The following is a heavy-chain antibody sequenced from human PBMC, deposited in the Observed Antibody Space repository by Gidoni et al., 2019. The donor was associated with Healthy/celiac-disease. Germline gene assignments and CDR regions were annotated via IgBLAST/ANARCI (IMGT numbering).Heavy chain of an antibody. J-gene: IGHJ4*02. CDR3: ARVIQGVAGTAHYFDY. CDR2: TYYRSKWYN. D-gene: IGHD6-19*01. Sequence: QVQLQQSGPGLVKPSQTLSLTGAISGDSVSSNSAAWNWIRQFPSRGLEWLGRTYYRSKWYNDYAVSVKSRITINPDTSKNQVSLQLNSVTPEDTAVYYCARVIQGVAGTAHYFDYWGQGTLVTVSS. CDR1: GDSVSSNSAA. V-gene: IGHV6-1*01.